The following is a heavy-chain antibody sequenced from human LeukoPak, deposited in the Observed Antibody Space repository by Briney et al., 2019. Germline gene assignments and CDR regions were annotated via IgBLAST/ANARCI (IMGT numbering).Heavy chain of an antibody. CDR3: ARDPASGYHDASVGY. D-gene: IGHD3-10*01. J-gene: IGHJ4*02. V-gene: IGHV4-39*07. CDR2: IYYSGST. Sequence: SETLSLTCTVSGGSISSSSYYWGWIRQPPGKGLEWIGSIYYSGSTYYNPSLKSRVTISVDTSKNQFSLKLSSVTAADTAVYYCARDPASGYHDASVGYWGQGTLVTVSS. CDR1: GGSISSSSYY.